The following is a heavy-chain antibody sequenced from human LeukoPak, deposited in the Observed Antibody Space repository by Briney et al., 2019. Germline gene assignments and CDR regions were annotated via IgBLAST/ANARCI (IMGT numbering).Heavy chain of an antibody. J-gene: IGHJ1*01. CDR2: IKKDASDN. CDR3: AKDDDWGRYKH. Sequence: GGSLRLSCAASGFTFSRYWMSWVREAPGKGGEWVANIKKDASDNFYVDSVKGRFTISTDNSKNTQSLQMNSLRAEDTAVYYCAKDDDWGRYKHWGQGTLVTVSS. V-gene: IGHV3-7*03. D-gene: IGHD3-16*01. CDR1: GFTFSRYW.